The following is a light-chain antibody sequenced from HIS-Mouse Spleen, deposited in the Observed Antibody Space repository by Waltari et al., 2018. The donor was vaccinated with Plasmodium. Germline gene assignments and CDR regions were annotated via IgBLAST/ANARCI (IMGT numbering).Light chain of an antibody. V-gene: IGKV4-1*01. J-gene: IGKJ2*01. CDR2: WAS. CDR3: QQYYSTPYT. Sequence: DIVMTQSPDSLAVSLGERETTTRTSNPSVLYSSNNKNYLAWYQQKPGQPPKLLIYWASTRESGVPDRFSGSGSGTDFTLTSSSLQAEDVAVYYCQQYYSTPYTFGQGTKLEIK. CDR1: PSVLYSSNNKNY.